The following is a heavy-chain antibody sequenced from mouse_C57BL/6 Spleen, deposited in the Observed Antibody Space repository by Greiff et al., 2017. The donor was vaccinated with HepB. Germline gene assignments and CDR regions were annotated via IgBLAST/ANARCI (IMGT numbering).Heavy chain of an antibody. Sequence: QVQLQQPGAELVRPGSSVKLSCKASGYTFTSYWMHWVKQRPIQGLEWIGNIDPSDSETHYNQKFKDKATLTVDKSSSTAYMQLSSLTSEDSAVYYCARWGRDGYGGMDYWGQGTSVTVSS. CDR1: GYTFTSYW. CDR2: IDPSDSET. V-gene: IGHV1-52*01. D-gene: IGHD2-2*01. J-gene: IGHJ4*01. CDR3: ARWGRDGYGGMDY.